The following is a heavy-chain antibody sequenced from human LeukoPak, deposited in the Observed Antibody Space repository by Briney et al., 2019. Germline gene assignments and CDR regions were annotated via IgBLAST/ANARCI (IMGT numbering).Heavy chain of an antibody. CDR3: ARTVPAATSFDH. Sequence: SETLSLTCTVSGGSISSGGYYWSWIRQHPGKGLEWIGYIYYSGSTYYNPSLKSRVTISVDTSKNQFSLKLSSVTAADTAVYYCARTVPAATSFDHWGQGTLVTVPS. V-gene: IGHV4-31*03. CDR2: IYYSGST. J-gene: IGHJ4*02. D-gene: IGHD2-2*01. CDR1: GGSISSGGYY.